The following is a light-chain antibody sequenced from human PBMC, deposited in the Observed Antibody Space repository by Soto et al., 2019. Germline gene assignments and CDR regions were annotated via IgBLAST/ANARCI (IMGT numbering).Light chain of an antibody. CDR2: DVS. Sequence: QSALTQPASVSGSPGQSVTISCTGTSSDVGNYNLVSWYQQHPGKAPKFMIFDVSKRPSGVSDRFSGSKSGNTASLTISGLQAEDEGDYYCCSYAGNSAYVFGSGTKLTVL. CDR1: SSDVGNYNL. CDR3: CSYAGNSAYV. V-gene: IGLV2-23*02. J-gene: IGLJ1*01.